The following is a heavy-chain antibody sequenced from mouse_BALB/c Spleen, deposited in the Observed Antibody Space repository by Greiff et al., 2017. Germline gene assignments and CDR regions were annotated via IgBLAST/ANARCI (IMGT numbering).Heavy chain of an antibody. V-gene: IGHV14-3*02. CDR1: GFNIKDTY. CDR3: ARGDGYDEGYAMDY. CDR2: IDPANGNT. J-gene: IGHJ4*01. D-gene: IGHD2-2*01. Sequence: VQLQQSGAELVKPGASVKLSCTASGFNIKDTYMHWVKQRPEQGLEWIGRIDPANGNTKYDPKFQGKATITADTSSNTAYLQLSSLTSEDTAVYYCARGDGYDEGYAMDYWGQGTSVTVSS.